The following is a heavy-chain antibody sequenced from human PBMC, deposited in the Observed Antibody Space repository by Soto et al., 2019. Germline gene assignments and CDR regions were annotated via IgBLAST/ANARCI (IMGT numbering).Heavy chain of an antibody. D-gene: IGHD3-16*01. CDR2: INRDGSVM. V-gene: IGHV3-7*01. CDR3: ARPKVVGVNDGMDV. CDR1: GFSFSTYG. J-gene: IGHJ6*02. Sequence: EVQLLESGGGLVQPGGSLRLSCAVSGFSFSTYGVTWVRQAPGKGLEWVAHINRDGSVMNYVASVRGRFTISRDSAGNSVFRQINSRGSDDAGVYYCARPKVVGVNDGMDVWGRGTTVSVSS.